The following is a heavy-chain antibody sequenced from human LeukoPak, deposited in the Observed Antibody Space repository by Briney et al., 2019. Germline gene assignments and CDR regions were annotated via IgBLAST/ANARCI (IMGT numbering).Heavy chain of an antibody. CDR2: IYSGGST. CDR1: GFTVSSNY. J-gene: IGHJ4*02. Sequence: GGSLRLSCAASGFTVSSNYMSWVRQAPGKGLEWVSVIYSGGSTYYADSVKGRFTISRDNSKNTLYLQMNSLRAEDTAVYYCARSAPRLRWYFDYWGQGTLVTVSS. CDR3: ARSAPRLRWYFDY. V-gene: IGHV3-66*01. D-gene: IGHD4-23*01.